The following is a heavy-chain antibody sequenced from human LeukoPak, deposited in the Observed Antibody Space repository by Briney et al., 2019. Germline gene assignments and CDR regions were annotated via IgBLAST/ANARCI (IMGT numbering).Heavy chain of an antibody. CDR3: ALRTSGTLSYYDAWYDY. D-gene: IGHD3-22*01. Sequence: ASVKVSRKASGYTFTSYDINWVRQATGQGLEWMGWMNPNSGNTGYAQKFQGRVTMTRNTSISTAYMELSSLRSEDTAVYYCALRTSGTLSYYDAWYDYWGQGTLVTVSS. V-gene: IGHV1-8*01. CDR2: MNPNSGNT. J-gene: IGHJ4*02. CDR1: GYTFTSYD.